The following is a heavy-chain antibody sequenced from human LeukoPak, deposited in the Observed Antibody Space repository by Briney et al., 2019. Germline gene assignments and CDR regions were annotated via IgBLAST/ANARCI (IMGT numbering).Heavy chain of an antibody. CDR1: GYTFTSYY. V-gene: IGHV1-46*01. CDR3: ARSRYSGYDPDY. Sequence: ASVKVSCKASGYTFTSYYMHWVRQAPGQGLEWMGIINPSGGSTSYAQKFQGRVTMTRDTSTGTVYMELSSLRSEDTAVYYCARSRYSGYDPDYWGQGTLVTVSS. D-gene: IGHD5-12*01. CDR2: INPSGGST. J-gene: IGHJ4*02.